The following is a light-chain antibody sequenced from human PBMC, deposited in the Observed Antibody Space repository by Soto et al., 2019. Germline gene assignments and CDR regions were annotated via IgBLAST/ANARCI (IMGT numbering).Light chain of an antibody. CDR2: AAS. J-gene: IGKJ1*01. V-gene: IGKV1-6*01. Sequence: AIQMTQSPSSLSASVGDRVTITCRASQGIRNDLGWYQQKPGKAPKLLIYAASSLQSGVPSRFSGSGSGTDFTLTISSLQPEDFATYYYLEDYNYPMTFGQGTKVDI. CDR3: LEDYNYPMT. CDR1: QGIRND.